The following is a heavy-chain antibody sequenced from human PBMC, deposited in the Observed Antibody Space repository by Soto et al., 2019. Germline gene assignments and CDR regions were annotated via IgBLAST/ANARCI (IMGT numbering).Heavy chain of an antibody. CDR1: GFTFSSYA. V-gene: IGHV3-23*01. J-gene: IGHJ5*02. CDR2: ISGSGGST. D-gene: IGHD3-10*01. Sequence: EVQLLESGGGLVQPGGSLRLSCAASGFTFSSYAMSWVRQAPGKGLEWVSAISGSGGSTYYADSVKGRFTISRDNSKNTLYLQMNSVRAEDTAVYYCAKDLGVRGVITLGWFDPWGRGTLVTVS. CDR3: AKDLGVRGVITLGWFDP.